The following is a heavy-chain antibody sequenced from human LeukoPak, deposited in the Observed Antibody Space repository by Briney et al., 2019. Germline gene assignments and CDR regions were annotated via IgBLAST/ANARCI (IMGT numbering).Heavy chain of an antibody. CDR1: GFTFSSYG. V-gene: IGHV3-23*01. CDR3: AKDRVKAGRTGHDY. CDR2: ISGSGGST. D-gene: IGHD1-1*01. Sequence: PGGSLRPSCAASGFTFSSYGMSWVRQAPGKGLEWVSAISGSGGSTYYADSVKGRFSISRDNSKNTLYLQMNSLRAEDTAVYYCAKDRVKAGRTGHDYWGQGILVTVSS. J-gene: IGHJ4*02.